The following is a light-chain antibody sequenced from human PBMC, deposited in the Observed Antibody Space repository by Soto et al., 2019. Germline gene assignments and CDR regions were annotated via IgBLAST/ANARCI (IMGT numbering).Light chain of an antibody. J-gene: IGKJ2*01. CDR2: GAS. CDR1: QSVISNY. CDR3: QQYGSSLFT. V-gene: IGKV3-20*01. Sequence: ETVLTQSPGTLSLSPGETATLSCRASQSVISNYLAWYQQKPDQAPRLLIYGASGRAAGIPDRFSGSGSGTDFTLTISRLEPEDFAVYYGQQYGSSLFTFGQGTKLDIK.